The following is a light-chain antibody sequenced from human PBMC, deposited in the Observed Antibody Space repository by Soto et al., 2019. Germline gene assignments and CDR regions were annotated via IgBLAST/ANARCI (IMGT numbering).Light chain of an antibody. CDR3: QQYNSYSIT. J-gene: IGKJ5*01. CDR2: DAS. V-gene: IGKV1-5*01. Sequence: DIQMTQSPSTLSASVGARVTITCRASQSISSWLAWYQQKPGKAPKLLIYDASSLESGVPSRFSSSGSGTEFTLTISSLQPDDFATYYCQQYNSYSITFGQGTRLEIK. CDR1: QSISSW.